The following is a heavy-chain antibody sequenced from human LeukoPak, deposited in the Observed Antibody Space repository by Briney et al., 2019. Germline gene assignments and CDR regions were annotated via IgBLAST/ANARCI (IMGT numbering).Heavy chain of an antibody. CDR2: IYYSGST. Sequence: SETLSLTCTVSGGSISSYYWSWIRQPPGKGLEWIGYIYYSGSTNYNPSLKSRVTISVDTSKNQFSLKLSSATAADTAVYYCARVWVTMVRGVIGFDYWGQGTLVTVSS. J-gene: IGHJ4*02. CDR3: ARVWVTMVRGVIGFDY. CDR1: GGSISSYY. V-gene: IGHV4-59*01. D-gene: IGHD3-10*01.